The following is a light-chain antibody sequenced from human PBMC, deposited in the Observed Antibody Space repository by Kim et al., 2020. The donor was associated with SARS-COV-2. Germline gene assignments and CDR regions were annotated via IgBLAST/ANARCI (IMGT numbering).Light chain of an antibody. CDR2: AAS. Sequence: ASVGDKVTITCRASQGNGNDLEWYQQKPGRAPKRLIYAASSLQSGVPSRFSGSGAKAEVTLTINSLQPEDITAYYCLQSRTDPVTFGQGTKLGIK. V-gene: IGKV1-17*01. CDR3: LQSRTDPVT. CDR1: QGNGND. J-gene: IGKJ5*01.